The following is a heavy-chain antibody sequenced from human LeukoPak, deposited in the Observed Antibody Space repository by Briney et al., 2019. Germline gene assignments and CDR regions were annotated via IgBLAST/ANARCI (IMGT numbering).Heavy chain of an antibody. CDR2: IVVGSGNT. Sequence: GTSVKVSCKASGFTFTSSAVQWVRQARGQRLEWIGWIVVGSGNTNYAQKFQERVTITRDMSTSTAYMELSSLRSEDTAVYYCAADIGSSSWDYWGQGTLVTVSS. D-gene: IGHD6-13*01. J-gene: IGHJ4*02. CDR3: AADIGSSSWDY. CDR1: GFTFTSSA. V-gene: IGHV1-58*01.